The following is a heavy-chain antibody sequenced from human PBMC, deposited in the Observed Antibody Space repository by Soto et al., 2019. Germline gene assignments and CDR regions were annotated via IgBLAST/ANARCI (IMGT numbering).Heavy chain of an antibody. J-gene: IGHJ5*02. CDR2: ITPSSGST. V-gene: IGHV1-46*02. D-gene: IGHD1-7*01. CDR3: ARDLVPIWNYVGLAPGAQHWFDP. Sequence: QVQLVQSGAEVRKPGASVMVSCKASGYTFNNYFMHWVRQAPAQGLEWMGVITPSSGSTTYAQRFQGRLTMTRDTSTSTVYMELRSLRSEDTAVYFCARDLVPIWNYVGLAPGAQHWFDPWGQGTLVTVSS. CDR1: GYTFNNYF.